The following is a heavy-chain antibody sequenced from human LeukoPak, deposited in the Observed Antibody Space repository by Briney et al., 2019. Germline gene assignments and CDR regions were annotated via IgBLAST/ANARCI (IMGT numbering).Heavy chain of an antibody. CDR1: GFTLSYYW. J-gene: IGHJ4*02. D-gene: IGHD5-24*01. CDR3: ARHSAGYTTSFDY. CDR2: IMQDGSEK. Sequence: QPGGSLRLSCAASGFTLSYYWMTWVRRAPGKGLEWVANIMQDGSEKYYVDSVKGRFTISRDNAKNSLYLQMNSLRAEDTAVYYCARHSAGYTTSFDYWGQGTLVTVSS. V-gene: IGHV3-7*04.